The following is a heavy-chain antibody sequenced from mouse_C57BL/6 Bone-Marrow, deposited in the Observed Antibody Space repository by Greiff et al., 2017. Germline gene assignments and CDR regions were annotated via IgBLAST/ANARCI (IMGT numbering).Heavy chain of an antibody. CDR2: ISDGGSYT. CDR3: ARAPLLAYFDY. V-gene: IGHV5-4*03. D-gene: IGHD1-1*01. CDR1: GFTFSSYA. J-gene: IGHJ2*01. Sequence: EVKVEESGGGLVKPGGSLKLSCAASGFTFSSYAMSWVRQTPEKRLEWVATISDGGSYTYYPDNVKGRFTISRDNAKNNLYLQMSHLKSEDTAMYYCARAPLLAYFDYWGQGTTLTVSS.